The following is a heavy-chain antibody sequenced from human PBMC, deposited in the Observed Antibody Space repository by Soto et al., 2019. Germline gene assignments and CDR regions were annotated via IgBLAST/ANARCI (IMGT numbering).Heavy chain of an antibody. D-gene: IGHD1-26*01. Sequence: QVQLVQSGAEVKKPGASVKVSCKASGYTFTSYGISWVRQAPGQGLEWMGWFNAYNGNTRSAQKLQGRVTMTTDTATSTAYLELRSLRSDYTAVYYCARTLPPIDYWGQGTLVTVSS. CDR2: FNAYNGNT. V-gene: IGHV1-18*01. J-gene: IGHJ4*02. CDR3: ARTLPPIDY. CDR1: GYTFTSYG.